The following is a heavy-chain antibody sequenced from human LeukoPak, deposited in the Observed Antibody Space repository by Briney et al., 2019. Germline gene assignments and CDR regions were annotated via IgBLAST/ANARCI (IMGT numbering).Heavy chain of an antibody. Sequence: GGSLRLSCAASGFTFSSYAMHWVRQAPGRGLEYVSAISSNGGSTYYANSVKGRFTISRDNSKNTLYLQMGSLRAEGMAVYYCARQGIAAAGKPLDYWGQGTLVTVSS. CDR3: ARQGIAAAGKPLDY. J-gene: IGHJ4*02. CDR1: GFTFSSYA. V-gene: IGHV3-64*01. CDR2: ISSNGGST. D-gene: IGHD6-13*01.